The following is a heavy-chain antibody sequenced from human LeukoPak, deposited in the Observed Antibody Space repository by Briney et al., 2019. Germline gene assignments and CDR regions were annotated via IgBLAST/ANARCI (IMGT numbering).Heavy chain of an antibody. CDR1: GFTFDDFT. V-gene: IGHV3-43*01. CDR3: AKDGRQGAYDV. CDR2: ISWDSSST. D-gene: IGHD2-21*01. J-gene: IGHJ3*01. Sequence: PGGSLRLSCVASGFTFDDFTMHWVRQRPGKGLEWVSLISWDSSSTYLTDSVKGRFTISRDNTKNSLYLQMNSLTTEDTAFYYCAKDGRQGAYDVWGQGTLVTVSS.